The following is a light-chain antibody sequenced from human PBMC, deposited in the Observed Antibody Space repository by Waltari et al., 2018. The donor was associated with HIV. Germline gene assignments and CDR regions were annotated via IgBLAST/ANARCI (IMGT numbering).Light chain of an antibody. J-gene: IGKJ1*01. CDR1: QTGTSAY. CDR2: GAY. V-gene: IGKV3-20*01. CDR3: QQYGSSPQT. Sequence: CRARQTGTSAYLAWYQQKPGQAPRLLIYGAYSRATGVPDRFSGSGSGTDFTLTISRLEPEDFAVYYCQQYGSSPQTFGQGTKVEIK.